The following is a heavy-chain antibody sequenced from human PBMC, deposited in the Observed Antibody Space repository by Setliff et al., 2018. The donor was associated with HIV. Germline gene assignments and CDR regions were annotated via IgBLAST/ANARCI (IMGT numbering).Heavy chain of an antibody. J-gene: IGHJ6*02. CDR1: GGSLSGYH. Sequence: SETLSLTCGVYGGSLSGYHWSWIRLPPGKGLEWIGEINYSGSTNYNPSLTSRVIISVDTSKDQFSVKLNSVTAADTAVYYCARHDASYYKWNDEVIWNHYGLDVWGQGTTVTVS. CDR2: INYSGST. V-gene: IGHV4-34*01. CDR3: ARHDASYYKWNDEVIWNHYGLDV. D-gene: IGHD1-20*01.